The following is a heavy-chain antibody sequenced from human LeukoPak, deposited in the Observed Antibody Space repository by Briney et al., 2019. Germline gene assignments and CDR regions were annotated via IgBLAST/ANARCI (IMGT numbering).Heavy chain of an antibody. J-gene: IGHJ4*02. D-gene: IGHD6-19*01. CDR3: ARAETGGWTIDY. CDR1: GFTFSSYS. Sequence: GGSLRLSCAASGFTFSSYSMNWVRQAPGKGLEWVSSISSSSSFIYYADSVKGRFTISRDNAKNSLYLQMNSLRAEDTAVYYCARAETGGWTIDYWGQGTLVTVSS. V-gene: IGHV3-21*01. CDR2: ISSSSSFI.